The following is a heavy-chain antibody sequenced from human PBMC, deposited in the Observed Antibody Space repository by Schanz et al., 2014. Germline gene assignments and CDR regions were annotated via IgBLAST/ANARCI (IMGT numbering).Heavy chain of an antibody. D-gene: IGHD3-9*01. CDR1: GFTFSSYA. CDR3: AKQIHYDILTVTRN. J-gene: IGHJ4*02. V-gene: IGHV3-48*04. Sequence: EGQLLESGGGLIQPGGSLRLSCAASGFTFSSYAMSWVRQAPGKGLEWVSYISGTTTYTNYADSVKGRFTISRDNAKNSLYLQMNSLRAEDTAVYYCAKQIHYDILTVTRNWGQGTLVTVSS. CDR2: ISGTTTYT.